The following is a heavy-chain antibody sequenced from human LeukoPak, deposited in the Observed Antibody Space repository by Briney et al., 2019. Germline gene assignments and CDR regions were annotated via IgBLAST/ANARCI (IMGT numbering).Heavy chain of an antibody. V-gene: IGHV4-39*01. J-gene: IGHJ5*02. CDR3: ARHLYDYDSSGYYRNWFDP. Sequence: SETLSLTCTVSGCSISSSSYYWGWIRQPPGKGLEWIGSIYYSGSTYYNPSLKSRVTISVDTSKNQFSLKLSSVTAADTAVYYSARHLYDYDSSGYYRNWFDPWGQGTLVTVSS. CDR2: IYYSGST. CDR1: GCSISSSSYY. D-gene: IGHD3-22*01.